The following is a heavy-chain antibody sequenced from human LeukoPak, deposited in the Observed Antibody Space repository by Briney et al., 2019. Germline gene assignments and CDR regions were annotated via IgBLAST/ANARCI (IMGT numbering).Heavy chain of an antibody. CDR2: IHPDGTTT. D-gene: IGHD3-10*01. Sequence: GGSLRLSCAASGFTFSSHWMHWDRQAPGKGLVWVSRIHPDGTTTAYVDSVKGQFTISRDNAKSTLYLQMNSLRAEDTAVYYCATMVRGDSYYYMDVWGKGTTVTVYS. V-gene: IGHV3-74*01. CDR3: ATMVRGDSYYYMDV. J-gene: IGHJ6*03. CDR1: GFTFSSHW.